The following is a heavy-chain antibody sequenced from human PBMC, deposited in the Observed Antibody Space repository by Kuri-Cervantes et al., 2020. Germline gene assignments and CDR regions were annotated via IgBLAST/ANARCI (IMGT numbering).Heavy chain of an antibody. J-gene: IGHJ4*02. Sequence: GESLKISCAASGFTVSSNYMSWVRQAPGKGLEWVSAISGSGGSTYYADSVKGRFTISRDNSKNTLYLQMNSLRDEDTAVYYCARAVHQLLIDYWGQGTLVTVSS. V-gene: IGHV3-23*01. CDR1: GFTVSSNY. D-gene: IGHD2-2*01. CDR2: ISGSGGST. CDR3: ARAVHQLLIDY.